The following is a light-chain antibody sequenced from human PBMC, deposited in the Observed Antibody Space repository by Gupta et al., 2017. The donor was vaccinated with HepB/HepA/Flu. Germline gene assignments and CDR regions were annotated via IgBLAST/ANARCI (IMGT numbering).Light chain of an antibody. Sequence: IQITYPPSTLSASVGDRVTITCRASQVIRNDLGWYQQKPGKAPKLLIYAASTLQSGVPSRFSGSGSGTDFTLTISGLQPEDFGTYYCRQYDSYPRTFDQGTKVEIK. V-gene: IGKV1-6*01. CDR2: AAS. J-gene: IGKJ1*01. CDR3: RQYDSYPRT. CDR1: QVIRND.